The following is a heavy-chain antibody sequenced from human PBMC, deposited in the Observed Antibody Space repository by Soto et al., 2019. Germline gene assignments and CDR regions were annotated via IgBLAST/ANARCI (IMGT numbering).Heavy chain of an antibody. D-gene: IGHD6-6*01. CDR3: ARGPPQYSSSSVYYYYGMDV. V-gene: IGHV3-33*01. CDR2: IWYDGSNK. CDR1: GFTFSSYG. Sequence: GGSLRLSCAASGFTFSSYGMHWVRQAPGKGLEWVAVIWYDGSNKYYADSVEGRFTISRDNSKNTLYLQMNSLRAEDTAVYYCARGPPQYSSSSVYYYYGMDVWGQGTTVTV. J-gene: IGHJ6*02.